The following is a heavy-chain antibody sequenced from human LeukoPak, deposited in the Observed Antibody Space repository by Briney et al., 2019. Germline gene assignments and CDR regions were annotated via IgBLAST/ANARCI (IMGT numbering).Heavy chain of an antibody. CDR1: GYTFTGYY. CDR2: INPNSGGT. CDR3: ARHPRDIVVVPAGMETTNWFDP. Sequence: ASVKVSCKASGYTFTGYYMHWVRQAPGQGLEWMGRINPNSGGTNYAQKFQGRVTMTRDTSISTAYMELSRLRSDDTAVYYCARHPRDIVVVPAGMETTNWFDPWGQGTLVTVSS. V-gene: IGHV1-2*06. D-gene: IGHD2-2*01. J-gene: IGHJ5*02.